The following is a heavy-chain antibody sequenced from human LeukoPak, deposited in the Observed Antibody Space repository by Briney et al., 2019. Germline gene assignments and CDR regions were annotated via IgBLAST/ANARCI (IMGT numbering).Heavy chain of an antibody. CDR1: GFTFSSYD. J-gene: IGHJ4*02. V-gene: IGHV3-20*04. Sequence: PGGSLRLSCAASGFTFSSYDMSWVRQAPGKGLEWVSGITYSSGYTYYADSVKGRFTISRDNAKNSLYLQINSLRAEDTALYYCARADKDGYGFFGFDNWGQGTLVTVSS. CDR2: ITYSSGYT. D-gene: IGHD5-18*01. CDR3: ARADKDGYGFFGFDN.